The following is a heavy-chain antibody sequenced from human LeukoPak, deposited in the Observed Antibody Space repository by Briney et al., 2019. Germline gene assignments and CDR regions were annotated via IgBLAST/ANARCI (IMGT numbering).Heavy chain of an antibody. J-gene: IGHJ6*03. V-gene: IGHV4-34*01. CDR1: GGSFSGYY. CDR2: INHSGST. D-gene: IGHD2-2*01. Sequence: SETLSLTCAVYGGSFSGYYWSWIRQPPGKGLEWIGEINHSGSTNYNPSLKSRVTMSVDMSKNQFSLKLSSVTAADTAVYYCARGVRYCSSTSCYYYYYHYMDVWGKGTTVTVSS. CDR3: ARGVRYCSSTSCYYYYYHYMDV.